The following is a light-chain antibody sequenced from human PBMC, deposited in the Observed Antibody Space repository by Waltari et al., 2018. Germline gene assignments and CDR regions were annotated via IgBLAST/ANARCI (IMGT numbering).Light chain of an antibody. Sequence: KSLISGASTLQSGVSSNFSGSGSGTDFTLTINSLQPEDFATYYCQQYNFYPPTFGGGTTVE. CDR3: QQYNFYPPT. V-gene: IGKV1-16*02. J-gene: IGKJ4*01. CDR2: GAS.